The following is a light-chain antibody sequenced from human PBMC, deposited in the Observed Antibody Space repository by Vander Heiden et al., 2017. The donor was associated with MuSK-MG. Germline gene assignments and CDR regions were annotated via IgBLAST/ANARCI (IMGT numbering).Light chain of an antibody. CDR1: QSVSSN. CDR3: QQYNNWAPWT. V-gene: IGKV3-15*01. Sequence: EVVMTQSPAPLSVSPGERATLSCRASQSVSSNLVWYQQKPGQAPRLLIYGASTRATGIPARFSGSGYGTEFTLTISSLQSEDFAVYYCQQYNNWAPWTFGQGTKVEIK. J-gene: IGKJ1*01. CDR2: GAS.